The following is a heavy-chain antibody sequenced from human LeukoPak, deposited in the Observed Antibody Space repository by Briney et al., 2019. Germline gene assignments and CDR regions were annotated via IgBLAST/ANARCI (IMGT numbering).Heavy chain of an antibody. V-gene: IGHV4-4*07. CDR2: IYTSGST. D-gene: IGHD1-14*01. CDR3: AKAKVYNWNHAADYYYMDV. Sequence: PSETLSLTRTVSGGSISSYYWSWIRQPAGKGLEWIGRIYTSGSTNYNPSLKSRVTMSVDTSKNQFSLKLSSVTAADTAVYYCAKAKVYNWNHAADYYYMDVWGKGTTVTVSS. CDR1: GGSISSYY. J-gene: IGHJ6*03.